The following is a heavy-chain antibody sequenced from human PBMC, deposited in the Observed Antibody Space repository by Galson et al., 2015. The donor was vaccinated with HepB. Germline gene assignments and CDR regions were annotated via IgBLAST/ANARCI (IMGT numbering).Heavy chain of an antibody. Sequence: SLRLSCAASGFTFSSYEMNWVRQAPGKGLEWVSYISSSGSTIYYADSVKGRFTISRDNAKNSLYLQMNSLRAEDTAVYYCARGTYYYDSSGPLDYWGQGTLVTVSS. D-gene: IGHD3-22*01. CDR3: ARGTYYYDSSGPLDY. V-gene: IGHV3-48*03. CDR1: GFTFSSYE. J-gene: IGHJ4*02. CDR2: ISSSGSTI.